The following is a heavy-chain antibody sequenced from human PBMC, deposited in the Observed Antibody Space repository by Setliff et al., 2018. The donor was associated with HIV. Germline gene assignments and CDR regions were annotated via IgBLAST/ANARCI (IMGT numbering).Heavy chain of an antibody. V-gene: IGHV3-20*04. D-gene: IGHD6-13*01. CDR3: AKGTSRTSWYDFDY. J-gene: IGHJ4*02. CDR1: GFTFDDFG. CDR2: INWNGAIT. Sequence: PGGSLRLSCAASGFTFDDFGMTWVRQRPGKGLEWVSGINWNGAITDYADSVKGRFTISRDNAKNSLHLQMNSLRAEDAAFYYCAKGTSRTSWYDFDYWGQGTLVTVSS.